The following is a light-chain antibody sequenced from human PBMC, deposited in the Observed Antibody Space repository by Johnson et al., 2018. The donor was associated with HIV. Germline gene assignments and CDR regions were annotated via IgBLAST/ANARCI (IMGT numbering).Light chain of an antibody. CDR2: DND. CDR3: GTWDTSLSVYV. Sequence: QSVLTQPPSVSAAPGQKVTISCSGSSSNIGNNYVSWYQQLPGTAPKLLVYDNDKRPSGIPDRFSGSKSATSATLAITGLQTGDEAEYYCGTWDTSLSVYVFGTGTKVTVL. CDR1: SSNIGNNY. V-gene: IGLV1-51*01. J-gene: IGLJ1*01.